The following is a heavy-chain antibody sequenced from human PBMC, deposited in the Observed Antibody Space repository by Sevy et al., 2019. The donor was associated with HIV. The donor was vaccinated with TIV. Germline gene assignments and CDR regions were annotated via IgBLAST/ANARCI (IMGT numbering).Heavy chain of an antibody. J-gene: IGHJ3*02. D-gene: IGHD1-26*01. CDR3: AKHRVGAARMSGFDS. V-gene: IGHV3-9*01. CDR2: IYWDSDSV. CDR1: GFTFDDYA. Sequence: GGSLRLSCAASGFTFDDYAMHWVRQAPGKGLEWVSGIYWDSDSVGYADSVKGRFTISRDNSENSLYLQMKSLRPDDTALYYCAKHRVGAARMSGFDSWGQGTMVTVSS.